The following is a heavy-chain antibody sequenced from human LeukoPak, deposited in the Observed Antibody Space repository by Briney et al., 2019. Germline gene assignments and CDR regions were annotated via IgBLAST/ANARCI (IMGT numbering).Heavy chain of an antibody. Sequence: GGSLRLSCAASGFTFSSYWMSWVRQAPGKGLEWVANVKQDGSEKYYVDSVKGRFTISRDNAKNSLYLQMNSLRAEDTAVYYCARDYRGYRAPYYFDYWGQGTLVTVSS. CDR3: ARDYRGYRAPYYFDY. D-gene: IGHD2-15*01. V-gene: IGHV3-7*01. CDR1: GFTFSSYW. CDR2: VKQDGSEK. J-gene: IGHJ4*02.